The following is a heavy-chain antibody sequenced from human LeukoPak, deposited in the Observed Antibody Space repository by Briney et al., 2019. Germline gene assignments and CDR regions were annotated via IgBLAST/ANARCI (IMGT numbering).Heavy chain of an antibody. J-gene: IGHJ6*02. CDR3: AREIFVDV. D-gene: IGHD3-9*01. CDR1: GFIFSPYA. Sequence: GRSLRLSCSASGFIFSPYAMHWVRQAPGKGLEYVSSISSEGKTTYYADSVKGRFTISRDNSKNTLYLQMNSLRAEDTAVYYCAREIFVDVWGQGTTVTVSS. V-gene: IGHV3-64*04. CDR2: ISSEGKTT.